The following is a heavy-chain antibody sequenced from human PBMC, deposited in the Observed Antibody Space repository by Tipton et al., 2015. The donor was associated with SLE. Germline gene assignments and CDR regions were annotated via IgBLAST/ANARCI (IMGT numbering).Heavy chain of an antibody. J-gene: IGHJ4*02. Sequence: TLSLTCTVSGVSIGSGDYYWSWIRQPPGKGLEWIGYIYISGTTYYNPSLKSRVIISVDTSNNQFSLKLSSVTAADTAVYYCARVIFSSSWPYFDHWGRGTLVTVSS. CDR2: IYISGTT. CDR1: GVSIGSGDYY. CDR3: ARVIFSSSWPYFDH. V-gene: IGHV4-30-4*01. D-gene: IGHD6-13*01.